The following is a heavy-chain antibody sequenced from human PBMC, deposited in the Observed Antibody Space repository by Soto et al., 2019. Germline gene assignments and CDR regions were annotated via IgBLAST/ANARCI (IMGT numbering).Heavy chain of an antibody. J-gene: IGHJ6*02. CDR1: GFTFSSYE. V-gene: IGHV3-48*03. CDR3: ARDRIQLWLRNYYYYGMDV. Sequence: EVQLVESGGGLVQPGGSLRLSCAASGFTFSSYEMNWVRQAPGKGLEWVSYISSSGSTIYYADSVKGRFTISRDNAKNSLYLQMNSLRAEDTAVYYCARDRIQLWLRNYYYYGMDVWGQGTTVTVSS. D-gene: IGHD5-18*01. CDR2: ISSSGSTI.